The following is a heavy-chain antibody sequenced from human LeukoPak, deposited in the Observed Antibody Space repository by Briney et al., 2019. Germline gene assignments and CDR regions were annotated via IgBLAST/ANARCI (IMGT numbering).Heavy chain of an antibody. V-gene: IGHV4-59*01. CDR3: ARRHTYYYDSSGYPLDAFDI. CDR1: GGSISSYY. D-gene: IGHD3-22*01. Sequence: SETLSLTCTVSGGSISSYYWSWIRQPPGKGLEWIGYIYYSGSTDSNPSLKSRVTISVDTSKNQFSLKLSSVTAADTAVYYCARRHTYYYDSSGYPLDAFDIWGQGTMVTVSS. CDR2: IYYSGST. J-gene: IGHJ3*02.